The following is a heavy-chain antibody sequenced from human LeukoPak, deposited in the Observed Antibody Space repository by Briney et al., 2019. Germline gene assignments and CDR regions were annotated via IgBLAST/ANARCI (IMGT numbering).Heavy chain of an antibody. D-gene: IGHD6-19*01. CDR3: ATPGVSGRYSFDY. Sequence: GGSLRLSCAASGFTFSSYWMHWVRQAPGKGLVWVSRINSDGGSTSYADSVKGRFTISRDNAKNTLYLQMNSLRAEDTAVYYCATPGVSGRYSFDYWGQGTLVTVSS. CDR2: INSDGGST. V-gene: IGHV3-74*01. J-gene: IGHJ4*02. CDR1: GFTFSSYW.